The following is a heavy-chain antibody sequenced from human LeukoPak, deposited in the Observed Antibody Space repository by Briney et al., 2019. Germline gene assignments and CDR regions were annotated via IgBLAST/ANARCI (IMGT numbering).Heavy chain of an antibody. V-gene: IGHV3-74*01. Sequence: QPGGSLRLSCAASGFTFSSYWMHWVRQAPGKGLVWVSRINSDGSSTSYADSVKGRFTIFRDNAKNSLYLQMNSLRPEDTAVYYCAGRGDGNLYYFDHWGQGTLVTASS. CDR1: GFTFSSYW. J-gene: IGHJ4*02. CDR2: INSDGSST. D-gene: IGHD5-24*01. CDR3: AGRGDGNLYYFDH.